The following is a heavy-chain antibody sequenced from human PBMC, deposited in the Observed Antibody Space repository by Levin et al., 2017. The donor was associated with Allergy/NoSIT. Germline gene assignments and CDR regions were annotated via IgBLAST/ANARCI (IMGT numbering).Heavy chain of an antibody. D-gene: IGHD2-15*01. J-gene: IGHJ2*01. CDR1: GGTFSSYA. CDR2: IIPIFGTA. V-gene: IGHV1-69*06. Sequence: GASVKVSCKASGGTFSSYAISWVRQAPGQGLEWMGGIIPIFGTANYAQKFQGRVTITADKSTSTAYMELSSLRSEDTAVYYCAASISCSGGSCYSWYFDLWGRGTLVTVSS. CDR3: AASISCSGGSCYSWYFDL.